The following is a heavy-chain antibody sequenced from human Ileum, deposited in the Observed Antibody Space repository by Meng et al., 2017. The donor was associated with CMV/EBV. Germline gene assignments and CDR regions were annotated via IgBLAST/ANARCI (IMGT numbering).Heavy chain of an antibody. CDR3: AKGRSYNIGMDI. CDR1: GFNFYTYD. D-gene: IGHD5-24*01. CDR2: IYGGGSGAT. V-gene: IGHV3-23*03. Sequence: GESLKISCAASGFNFYTYDMTWVRQAPGKGLEWVSVIYGGGSGATYYADSVKGRFTISRDDSKNTLYLQMNSLRADDTAVYYCAKGRSYNIGMDIWGQGTTVTVSS. J-gene: IGHJ6*02.